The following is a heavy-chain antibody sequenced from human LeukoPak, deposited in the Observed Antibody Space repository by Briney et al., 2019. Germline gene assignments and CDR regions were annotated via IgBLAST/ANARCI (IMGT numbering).Heavy chain of an antibody. V-gene: IGHV4-59*05. J-gene: IGHJ5*02. CDR3: ARRHDYYDSSGYYYT. Sequence: PSETLSLTCAVSSASVTSHHWAWIRQPAGKRLEWVGRVHFSGSTNYNPSLKSRVTISVDTSKNQFSLKLSSVTAADTAVYYCARRHDYYDSSGYYYTWGQGTLVTVSS. CDR1: SASVTSHH. CDR2: VHFSGST. D-gene: IGHD3-22*01.